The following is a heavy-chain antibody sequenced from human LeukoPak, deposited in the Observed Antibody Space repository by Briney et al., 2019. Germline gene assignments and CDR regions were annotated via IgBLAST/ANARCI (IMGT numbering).Heavy chain of an antibody. D-gene: IGHD3-10*01. J-gene: IGHJ4*02. CDR3: ARSFGSGSYFFDY. CDR2: IYYSGNT. V-gene: IGHV4-59*01. Sequence: SETLSLTCTVSGGSIRSYYWNWIRQPPGKGLEWIGYIYYSGNTNYNPSLKSRVTISVDTSKNQFSLKLSSVTAADTAVYYCARSFGSGSYFFDYWGQGTLVTVSS. CDR1: GGSIRSYY.